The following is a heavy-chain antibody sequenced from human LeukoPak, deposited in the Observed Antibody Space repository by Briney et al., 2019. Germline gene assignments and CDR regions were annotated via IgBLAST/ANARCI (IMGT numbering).Heavy chain of an antibody. CDR2: ISSSSSYI. CDR1: GFTFSSYS. Sequence: PGGSLRLSCAASGFTFSSYSMNWVRQAPGKGLEWVSSISSSSSYIYYADSVKGRFTISRDNPKNSLYLQMNSLRAEDTAVYYCARAGYSSSWHFDYWGQGTLVTVSS. J-gene: IGHJ4*02. CDR3: ARAGYSSSWHFDY. V-gene: IGHV3-21*01. D-gene: IGHD6-13*01.